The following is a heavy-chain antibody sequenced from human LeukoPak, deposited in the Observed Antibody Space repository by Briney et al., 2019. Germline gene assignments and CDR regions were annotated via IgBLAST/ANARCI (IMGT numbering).Heavy chain of an antibody. D-gene: IGHD3-10*01. J-gene: IGHJ5*02. Sequence: SETLSLTCAVYGGSFSGYYWSWIRQPPGKGLEWIGEINHSGSTNYNPSLKSRVTISVDTSKNHFSLELTSVTAADTAMYYCARRFSRGRFDPWGQGTLVTVSS. CDR1: GGSFSGYY. CDR3: ARRFSRGRFDP. V-gene: IGHV4-34*01. CDR2: INHSGST.